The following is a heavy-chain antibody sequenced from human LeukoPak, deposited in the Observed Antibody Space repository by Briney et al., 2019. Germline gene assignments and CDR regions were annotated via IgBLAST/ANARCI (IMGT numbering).Heavy chain of an antibody. CDR3: ARHFTAVDDYGMDV. CDR2: IYHSGTT. CDR1: GASIRSGDYY. D-gene: IGHD6-19*01. Sequence: SETLSLTCTVSGASIRSGDYYWGWLRQPPGKGLEWIGSIYHSGTTYYNPSLKSRVTISVDTSKNQFSLKLSSVTAADTAVYYCARHFTAVDDYGMDVWGQGTTVTVSS. J-gene: IGHJ6*02. V-gene: IGHV4-39*01.